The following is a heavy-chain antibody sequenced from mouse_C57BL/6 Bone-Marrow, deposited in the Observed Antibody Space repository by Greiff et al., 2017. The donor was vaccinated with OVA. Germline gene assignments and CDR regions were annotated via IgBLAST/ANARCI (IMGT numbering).Heavy chain of an antibody. Sequence: EVQGVESGGDLVKPGGSLKLSCAASGFTFSSYGMSWVRQTPDQRLEWVATISSGGGYTYYPDSVKGRFTLSRDNAKTTMYLQMSSLKSEDTAMYYGARHAYGSSRFAYWGQGTLVTVSA. V-gene: IGHV5-6*01. D-gene: IGHD1-1*01. J-gene: IGHJ3*01. CDR3: ARHAYGSSRFAY. CDR1: GFTFSSYG. CDR2: ISSGGGYT.